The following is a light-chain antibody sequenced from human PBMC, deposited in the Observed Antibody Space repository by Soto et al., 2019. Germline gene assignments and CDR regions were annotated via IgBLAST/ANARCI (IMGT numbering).Light chain of an antibody. CDR1: SSDVGGYNF. CDR2: DVT. V-gene: IGLV2-11*01. Sequence: QSVLTQPRSVSGSPGQSVTISCTGTSSDVGGYNFVSWYQQYPGKAPKLIIYDVTKGPSGVPDRFSGSKSGNTASLTISGLQTDDEADHYCCSYAGSYTHVFGTGTKVTVL. CDR3: CSYAGSYTHV. J-gene: IGLJ1*01.